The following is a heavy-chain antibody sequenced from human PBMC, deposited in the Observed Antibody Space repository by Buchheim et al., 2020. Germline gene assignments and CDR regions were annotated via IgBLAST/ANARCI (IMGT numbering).Heavy chain of an antibody. CDR1: GGSISSSSYY. CDR3: ARRPSLGAQYY. Sequence: QLQLQESGPGLVKPSETLSLTCTVSGGSISSSSYYWGWIRQPPGKGLEWIGSIYYSGSTYYNPSLKSRVTISVDTSKNQFSLQLSAVTAADTAVYYCARRPSLGAQYYWGQGTL. V-gene: IGHV4-39*01. J-gene: IGHJ4*02. D-gene: IGHD3-16*01. CDR2: IYYSGST.